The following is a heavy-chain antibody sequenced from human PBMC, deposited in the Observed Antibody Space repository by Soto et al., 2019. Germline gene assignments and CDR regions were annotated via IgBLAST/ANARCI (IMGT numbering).Heavy chain of an antibody. J-gene: IGHJ6*02. D-gene: IGHD2-15*01. CDR2: ISGSVGTT. CDR3: AKGYCSGGYCNPGSYYGMDV. V-gene: IGHV3-23*01. Sequence: PGGSLRLSCAASGFTFSSYAMSWVRQAPGKGLEWVSAISGSVGTTYYADSVKGRFTISRDNSKNTLYLQMNNLRAEDTAVFYCAKGYCSGGYCNPGSYYGMDVWGQGTTVTVSS. CDR1: GFTFSSYA.